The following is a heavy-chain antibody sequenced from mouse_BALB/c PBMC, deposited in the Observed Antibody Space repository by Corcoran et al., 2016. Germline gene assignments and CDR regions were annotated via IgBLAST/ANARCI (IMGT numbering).Heavy chain of an antibody. CDR1: GYTFTSYV. J-gene: IGHJ3*01. CDR2: INPYNDGT. V-gene: IGHV1S136*01. CDR3: AIYGNYGWFAY. Sequence: EVQLQQSGPELVKPGASVKMSCKASGYTFTSYVMHWVKQKPGQGLGWIGYINPYNDGTKYNEKFKGKATLTSDKSSSTAYMELSSLTSEDSAVYYCAIYGNYGWFAYWGQGTLVTVSA. D-gene: IGHD2-1*01.